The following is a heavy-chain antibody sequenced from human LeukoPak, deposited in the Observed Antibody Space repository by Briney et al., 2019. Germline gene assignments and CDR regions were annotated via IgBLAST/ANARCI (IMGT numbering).Heavy chain of an antibody. CDR2: ISGSGGST. CDR3: AKAAPGIAVAGRTLDY. D-gene: IGHD6-19*01. Sequence: SGGSLRLSCAASGFTFSSYAMHWVRQAPGKGLEWVSAISGSGGSTYYADSVKGRFTISRDNSKNTLYLQMNSLRAEDTAVYYCAKAAPGIAVAGRTLDYWGQGTLVTVSS. V-gene: IGHV3-23*01. CDR1: GFTFSSYA. J-gene: IGHJ4*02.